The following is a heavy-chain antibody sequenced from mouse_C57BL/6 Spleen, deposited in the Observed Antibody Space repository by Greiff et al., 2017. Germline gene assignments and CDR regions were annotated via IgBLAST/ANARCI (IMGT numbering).Heavy chain of an antibody. CDR2: IRHKANGYTT. D-gene: IGHD2-10*01. Sequence: DVQLVESGGGLVQPGGSLSLSCAASGFTFTDYYMSWVRQRPGKALEWLGFIRHKANGYTTEYSASVKGRFTISRDNSQRFLYIQMNDLSAEDSATYYGARWPTRSLGYFDYWGQGTTRTVSS. V-gene: IGHV7-3*01. J-gene: IGHJ2*01. CDR1: GFTFTDYY. CDR3: ARWPTRSLGYFDY.